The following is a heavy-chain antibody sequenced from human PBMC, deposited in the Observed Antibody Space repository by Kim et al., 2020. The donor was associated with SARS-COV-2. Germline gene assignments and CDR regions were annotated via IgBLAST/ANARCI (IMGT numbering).Heavy chain of an antibody. J-gene: IGHJ4*02. CDR2: ST. Sequence: STYYADSVKDRFTISRDNSKNTLYLQMNSLRAEDTAVYYCAIEGDMAYDYWGQGTLVTVSS. D-gene: IGHD2-15*01. CDR3: AIEGDMAYDY. V-gene: IGHV3-53*01.